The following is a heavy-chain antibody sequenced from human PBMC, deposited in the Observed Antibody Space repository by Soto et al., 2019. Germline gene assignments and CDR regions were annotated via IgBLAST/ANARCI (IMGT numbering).Heavy chain of an antibody. D-gene: IGHD3-16*01. CDR1: GYSFTDYY. Sequence: QVELVQSGAQVERPGASVKLSCKASGYSFTDYYIHWVRQAPGQGLEWLGWINANGGATNYAEKFQVRLTLTRDTSIDTDFMELTRLTSDDTALYFGSRGRSPFTWSWGQGTRVAVAS. V-gene: IGHV1-2*02. CDR2: INANGGAT. J-gene: IGHJ5*02. CDR3: SRGRSPFTWS.